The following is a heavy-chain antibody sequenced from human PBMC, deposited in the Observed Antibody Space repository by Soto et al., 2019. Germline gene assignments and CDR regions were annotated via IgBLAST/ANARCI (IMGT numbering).Heavy chain of an antibody. V-gene: IGHV4-59*01. CDR2: IYSGGST. J-gene: IGHJ4*02. CDR3: ARAPRSGDCFDF. Sequence: SETLSLSCTVSGGSIFSYYWAWIRQLPGSRLEWVGNIYSGGSTFYNPSLKSRLTIALDTSKNQFSLRLTSVTAADAAVYYCARAPRSGDCFDFWGQGTLVTVS. CDR1: GGSIFSYY. D-gene: IGHD1-26*01.